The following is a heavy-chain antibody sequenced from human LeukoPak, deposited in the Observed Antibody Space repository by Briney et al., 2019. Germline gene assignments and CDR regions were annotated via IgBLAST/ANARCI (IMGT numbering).Heavy chain of an antibody. J-gene: IGHJ4*02. V-gene: IGHV1-18*01. CDR1: GYTFTSYG. Sequence: ASVKVSCKASGYTFTSYGISWVRQAPGQGLEWMGWISAYNGNTNYAQKLQGRVTMTTDTSTSTAYMELRSLRSGDTAVYYCARGDLPDYYDSSGYYQIDYWGQGTLVTVSS. CDR2: ISAYNGNT. D-gene: IGHD3-22*01. CDR3: ARGDLPDYYDSSGYYQIDY.